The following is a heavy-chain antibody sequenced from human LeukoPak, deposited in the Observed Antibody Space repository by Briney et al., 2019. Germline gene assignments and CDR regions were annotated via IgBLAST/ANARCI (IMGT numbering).Heavy chain of an antibody. CDR1: GSAFSTSW. D-gene: IGHD2-21*01. CDR2: IKKDGREI. Sequence: GGSLRLSCAASGSAFSTSWMTWVRQAPGKGLEWVANIKKDGREIHYVDSVKVRFTISRDNGKNSLYLQMNSMRAEDTAVYYCARDFSPSCGGDCYLHAFDIWGQGTMVTVSS. CDR3: ARDFSPSCGGDCYLHAFDI. J-gene: IGHJ3*02. V-gene: IGHV3-7*01.